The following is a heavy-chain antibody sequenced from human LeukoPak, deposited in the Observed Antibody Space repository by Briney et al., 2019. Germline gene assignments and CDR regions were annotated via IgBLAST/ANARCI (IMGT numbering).Heavy chain of an antibody. CDR2: MNPDGGST. V-gene: IGHV1-46*01. CDR1: GYTFTNYY. CDR3: ARDRSIVGATPYFDY. Sequence: GASVKVSCKASGYTFTNYYMHWVRQTPGQGLEWVGVMNPDGGSTTYAQKFQGRVNMTWDTSTSTVYMDLSSLRSEDTAVYFCARDRSIVGATPYFDYWGQGTLVTVSS. J-gene: IGHJ4*02. D-gene: IGHD1-26*01.